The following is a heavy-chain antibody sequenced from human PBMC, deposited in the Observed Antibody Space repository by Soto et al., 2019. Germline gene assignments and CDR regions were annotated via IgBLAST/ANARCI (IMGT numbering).Heavy chain of an antibody. CDR3: AKDRRPLVAVRKTYYYYYFYMDV. J-gene: IGHJ6*03. Sequence: GGSLRLSCAASGFTFDDYAMHWVRQAPWKGLEWVSGISWNSGSIGYADSVKGRCTISRDNAKNSLYLQMNSLRAEDTALYYCAKDRRPLVAVRKTYYYYYFYMDVWGKGTTVTVSS. CDR1: GFTFDDYA. CDR2: ISWNSGSI. V-gene: IGHV3-9*01.